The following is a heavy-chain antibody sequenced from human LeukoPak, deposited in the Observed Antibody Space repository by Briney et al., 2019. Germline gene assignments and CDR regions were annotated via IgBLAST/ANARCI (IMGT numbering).Heavy chain of an antibody. CDR3: ARDPGVVAFHYFDF. CDR1: EFIFSNYE. Sequence: GGSLRLSCVASEFIFSNYEMYWVRQAPGRGLEWVSYISSTDNTVYYADFVKGRFTISRDNTKNSLYLQMNSLGAEDTALYYCARDPGVVAFHYFDFWGQGILVTVSS. J-gene: IGHJ4*02. D-gene: IGHD3-3*01. V-gene: IGHV3-48*03. CDR2: ISSTDNTV.